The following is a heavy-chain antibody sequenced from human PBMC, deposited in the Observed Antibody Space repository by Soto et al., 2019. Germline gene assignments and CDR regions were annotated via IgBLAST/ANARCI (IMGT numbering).Heavy chain of an antibody. CDR3: ARGVFYYGSGNYYFEN. V-gene: IGHV4-59*01. Sequence: SETLSLTCTVSGGSISTYYWSWIRQPPGKGLEWIGYVHYSGNTNYNPTLKSRVTISLDTSRNQFSLKLSSVTAADTAFYYCARGVFYYGSGNYYFENWGQGTLVTVSS. CDR2: VHYSGNT. J-gene: IGHJ4*02. D-gene: IGHD3-10*01. CDR1: GGSISTYY.